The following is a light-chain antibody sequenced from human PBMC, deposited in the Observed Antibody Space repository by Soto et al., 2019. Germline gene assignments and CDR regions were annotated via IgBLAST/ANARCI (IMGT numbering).Light chain of an antibody. CDR1: QSINNNY. CDR3: KEYGGSPRT. CDR2: GAS. J-gene: IGKJ1*01. Sequence: EIVLTQSPGTLSLSPGERATLSCRASQSINNNYLAWYQQKRGQAPRLLIYGASSRATGIPDRFSGSGSGTDFTLSISGLEYEDFAVYYCKEYGGSPRTFGQGTKVEIK. V-gene: IGKV3-20*01.